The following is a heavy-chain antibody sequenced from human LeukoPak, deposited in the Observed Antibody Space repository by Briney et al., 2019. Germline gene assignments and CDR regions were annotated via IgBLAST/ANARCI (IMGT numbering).Heavy chain of an antibody. CDR3: ASAGAVTDSFVH. CDR2: ISYDGYYK. V-gene: IGHV3-30-3*01. CDR1: GFTFRTYT. D-gene: IGHD4-23*01. J-gene: IGHJ5*02. Sequence: GGSLRLSCAASGFTFRTYTMHWVRQAPGKGLEWVASISYDGYYKYYAESVKGPFIISRDNAKKNLYLQINSLRADDTAVYYCASAGAVTDSFVHWGEGTLVIVSS.